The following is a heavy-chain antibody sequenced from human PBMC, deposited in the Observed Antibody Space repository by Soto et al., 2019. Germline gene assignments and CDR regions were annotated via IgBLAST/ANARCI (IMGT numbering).Heavy chain of an antibody. Sequence: GGSLRLSCAGSGFTFSNSAFHWARQAPGKGLEWVALISYDGNNKYYADSVKGRFTISRDNSKNTLYLQMNSLRADDTAVYYCAREVASYDRSGFFDYWGQGTLVTVSS. CDR1: GFTFSNSA. D-gene: IGHD3-22*01. CDR2: ISYDGNNK. J-gene: IGHJ4*02. CDR3: AREVASYDRSGFFDY. V-gene: IGHV3-30-3*01.